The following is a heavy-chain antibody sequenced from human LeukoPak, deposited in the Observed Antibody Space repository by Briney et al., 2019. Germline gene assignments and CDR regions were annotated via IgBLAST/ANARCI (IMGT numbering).Heavy chain of an antibody. CDR1: GYTFTSYD. J-gene: IGHJ4*02. CDR2: MNPNSGNT. CDR3: ARGQGRRRSAHDYGDY. Sequence: ASVKVSCTASGYTFTSYDINWVRQATGQGLEWMGWMNPNSGNTGYAQKFQGRVTMTRNTSISTAYMELSSLRSEDTAVYYCARGQGRRRSAHDYGDYWGQGTLVTVSS. V-gene: IGHV1-8*01. D-gene: IGHD6-6*01.